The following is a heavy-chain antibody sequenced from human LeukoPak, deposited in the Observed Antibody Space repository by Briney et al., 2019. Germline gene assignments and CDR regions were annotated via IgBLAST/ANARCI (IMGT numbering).Heavy chain of an antibody. CDR3: ARDGPKGLGIYKDY. D-gene: IGHD3-16*01. Sequence: PGGSLRLSCAASGFTFSSYEMNWVRQAPGKGLEGVSYISSSGSTIYYADSVKDRFTISRDNANNSLYLQMNSLRAEDTAVYYCARDGPKGLGIYKDYWGQGTLVTVSS. CDR1: GFTFSSYE. CDR2: ISSSGSTI. V-gene: IGHV3-48*03. J-gene: IGHJ4*02.